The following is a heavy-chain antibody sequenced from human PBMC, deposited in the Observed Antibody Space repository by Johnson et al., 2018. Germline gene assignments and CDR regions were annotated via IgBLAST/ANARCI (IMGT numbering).Heavy chain of an antibody. CDR1: GFTFDDYA. CDR2: ISWNRGYI. V-gene: IGHV3-9*01. J-gene: IGHJ6*02. D-gene: IGHD5-12*01. Sequence: VQLVESGGGLVQPGRSLRLSCAASGFTFDDYAMHWVRQAPGKGMEWVSGISWNRGYIGHGDSVQGLFTISRANAKNSLYLQMNSLRAEDTALYYCAKALVATTGHYYYYGMDVWGQGTTVTVSS. CDR3: AKALVATTGHYYYYGMDV.